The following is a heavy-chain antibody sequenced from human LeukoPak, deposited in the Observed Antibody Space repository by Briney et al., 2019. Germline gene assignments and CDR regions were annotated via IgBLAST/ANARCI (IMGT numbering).Heavy chain of an antibody. D-gene: IGHD2-8*02. CDR3: ARATGGGSGPGGYYYMDV. J-gene: IGHJ6*03. CDR1: AYSFSTPS. Sequence: GASVKVSCKASAYSFSTPSIDWVRQAPGQGLEWMGWINPNSGGTNYAQKFQGWVTMTRDTSISTAYMELSRLRSDDTAVYYCARATGGGSGPGGYYYMDVWGKGTTVTVSS. CDR2: INPNSGGT. V-gene: IGHV1-2*04.